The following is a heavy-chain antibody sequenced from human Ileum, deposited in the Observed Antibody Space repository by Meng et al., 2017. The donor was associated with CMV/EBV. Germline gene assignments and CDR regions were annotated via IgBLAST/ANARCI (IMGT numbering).Heavy chain of an antibody. D-gene: IGHD6-25*01. CDR1: FPAFI. CDR2: LNPNGGGT. Sequence: FPAFIIPVMRPAPGQGLEWMGWLNPNGGGTNSAQKFQGRVPMTRDTSINTVYMEVNRLPSDDTAVYYCARVPPPSIAAPGQNWFDPWGQGTLVTVSS. V-gene: IGHV1-2*02. J-gene: IGHJ5*02. CDR3: ARVPPPSIAAPGQNWFDP.